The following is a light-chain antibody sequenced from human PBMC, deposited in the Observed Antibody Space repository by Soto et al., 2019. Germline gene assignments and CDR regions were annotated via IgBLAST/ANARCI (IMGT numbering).Light chain of an antibody. J-gene: IGLJ1*01. CDR2: EVS. CDR3: SSYATSSPYV. Sequence: QSALTQPPSASGSPGQSVTISCTGTFSDVGGYNYVSWYQQHTGKAPKFMIYEVSKRPSGVSNRFSGSKSGNTASLTISGLQPEDEADYYCSSYATSSPYVFGTGTKLTVL. V-gene: IGLV2-14*01. CDR1: FSDVGGYNY.